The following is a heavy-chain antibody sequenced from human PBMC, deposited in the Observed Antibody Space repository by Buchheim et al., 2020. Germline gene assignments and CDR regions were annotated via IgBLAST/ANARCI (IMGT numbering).Heavy chain of an antibody. V-gene: IGHV4-59*02. CDR2: ISNSGST. CDR3: ASAGFGSGEF. D-gene: IGHD3-10*01. CDR1: GGSVSGYS. J-gene: IGHJ4*02. Sequence: QVQLQESGPELVKPSETLSLTCSVSGGSVSGYSWTWIRQSPGKGLEWIGHISNSGSTNYNSSLKSRVTISIDTSKNQIPLKVTSVTAADTAVYYCASAGFGSGEFWGQGTL.